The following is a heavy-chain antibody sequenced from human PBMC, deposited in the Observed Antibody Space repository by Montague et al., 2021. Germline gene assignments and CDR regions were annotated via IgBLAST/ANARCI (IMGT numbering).Heavy chain of an antibody. CDR1: GDSVGGEEAR. J-gene: IGHJ4*02. CDR3: ARGGGGATATLFDS. D-gene: IGHD1-26*01. Sequence: CAISGDSVGGEEARWRWVGQTPERELERQGGRCLRSEWNNENAVSVKSRVTVIADTSKNQFSLHLTSVSPEDTALYFCARGGGGATATLFDSWGRGTLVTVSS. CDR2: RCLRSEWNN. V-gene: IGHV6-1*01.